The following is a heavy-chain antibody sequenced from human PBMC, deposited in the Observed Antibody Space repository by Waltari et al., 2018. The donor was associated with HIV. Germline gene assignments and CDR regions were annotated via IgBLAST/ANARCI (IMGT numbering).Heavy chain of an antibody. CDR1: GGSISSYY. D-gene: IGHD4-17*01. V-gene: IGHV4-59*08. CDR2: IYYSGST. CDR3: ARHLYGAADACDI. Sequence: QVQLQESGPGLVKPSETLSLTCTVSGGSISSYYWSWIRQPPGKGLEWIGYIYYSGSTNYNPSLKSRVTISVDTSKNQFSLKLSSVTAADTAVYYCARHLYGAADACDIWGQGTMVTVSS. J-gene: IGHJ3*02.